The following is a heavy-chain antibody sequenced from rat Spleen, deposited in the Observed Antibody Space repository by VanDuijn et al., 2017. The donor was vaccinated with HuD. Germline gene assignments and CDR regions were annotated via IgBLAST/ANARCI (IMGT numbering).Heavy chain of an antibody. CDR3: ARQAYYHGNYIHYFDY. CDR2: ISYEGSKT. Sequence: EVQLVESGGGLVQPGMSLKLSCAASGLTFSDYYMAWVRQAPKKGLEWVASISYEGSKTYYGDSVKGRFSISRDNAKSTLYLQMNSLRSEDTATYYCARQAYYHGNYIHYFDYWGQGVMVTVSS. J-gene: IGHJ2*01. D-gene: IGHD1-2*01. V-gene: IGHV5-22*01. CDR1: GLTFSDYY.